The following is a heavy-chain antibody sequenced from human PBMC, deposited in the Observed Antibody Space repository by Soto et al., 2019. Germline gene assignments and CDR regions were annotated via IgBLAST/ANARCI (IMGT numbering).Heavy chain of an antibody. D-gene: IGHD4-4*01. CDR1: GYSFTNYW. V-gene: IGHV5-10-1*04. CDR2: VDPTDSYS. J-gene: IGHJ5*02. CDR3: ATLYSNSDWFDP. Sequence: GESLKISCKGSGYSFTNYWITWVRQMPGKGLEWLGRVDPTDSYSSYSPSFQGQVTISADKSISTAYLQWSSLKASDTAMYYCATLYSNSDWFDPWGQGTLVTVSS.